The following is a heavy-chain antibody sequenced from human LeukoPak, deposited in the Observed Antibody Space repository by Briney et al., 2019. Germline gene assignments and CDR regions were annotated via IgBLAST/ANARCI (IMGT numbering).Heavy chain of an antibody. CDR3: ARGGQYYYDGSGYLAY. V-gene: IGHV4-34*01. D-gene: IGHD3-22*01. CDR1: GGSFSGYY. Sequence: SETLSLTCAVYGGSFSGYYWSWIRQPPGKGLEWIGEINHSGSTNYNPSLKSRVTISVDTSKNQFSLKLSSVTAADTAVYYCARGGQYYYDGSGYLAYWGQGTLVTVSS. CDR2: INHSGST. J-gene: IGHJ4*02.